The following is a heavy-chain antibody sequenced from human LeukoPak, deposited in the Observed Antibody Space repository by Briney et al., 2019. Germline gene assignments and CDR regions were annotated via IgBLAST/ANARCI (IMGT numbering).Heavy chain of an antibody. CDR2: INHSGST. CDR1: GGSFSGYY. J-gene: IGHJ5*02. CDR3: ARFSVVGAPPT. D-gene: IGHD1-26*01. V-gene: IGHV4-34*01. Sequence: PSETLSLACAVYGGSFSGYYWNWIRQPPGKGLEWIGEINHSGSTNYNPSLRSRVTMSVDTSKNQFSLKLSSVTAADTAVYYCARFSVVGAPPTWGQGTLVTVSS.